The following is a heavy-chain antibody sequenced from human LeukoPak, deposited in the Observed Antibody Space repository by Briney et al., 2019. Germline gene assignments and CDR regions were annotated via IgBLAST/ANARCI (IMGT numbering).Heavy chain of an antibody. CDR2: ISGSGGST. CDR1: GFTFSSYA. CDR3: AKDSYDTSI. V-gene: IGHV3-23*01. J-gene: IGHJ4*02. D-gene: IGHD3-22*01. Sequence: GGSLRLSRAAPGFTFSSYAMSWVRQAPGKGLEWVSAISGSGGSTYYADSVKGRFTISRDNSKNTLYLQINSLRAEDTAVYYCAKDSYDTSIWGQGTLVTVSA.